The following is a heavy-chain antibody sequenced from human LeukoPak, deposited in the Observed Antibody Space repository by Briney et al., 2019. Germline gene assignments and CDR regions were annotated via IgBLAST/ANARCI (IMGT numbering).Heavy chain of an antibody. V-gene: IGHV1-69*04. CDR1: GGTLSSYT. CDR3: ARDPWYYDFWGRSVSTMDV. CDR2: ISPILGIA. J-gene: IGHJ6*04. Sequence: SVKVSCKASGGTLSSYTISWVRQAPRQGLEWMGRISPILGIANYAQKVQGRVTITADKPTSTAYMELSSLRSEDTAVYYCARDPWYYDFWGRSVSTMDVWGKGTTVTVSS. D-gene: IGHD3-3*01.